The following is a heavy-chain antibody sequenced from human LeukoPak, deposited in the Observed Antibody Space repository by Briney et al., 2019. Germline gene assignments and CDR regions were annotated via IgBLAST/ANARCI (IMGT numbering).Heavy chain of an antibody. Sequence: SETLSLTCAVYGGSFSGYYWSWIRQPPGKGLEWIGEINHSGSTNYNPSLKSRVTISVDTSKNQFSLKLSSVTAADTAVYYCARAPRSGGSCYFDYWGQGTLVTVSP. J-gene: IGHJ4*02. CDR3: ARAPRSGGSCYFDY. CDR2: INHSGST. CDR1: GGSFSGYY. D-gene: IGHD2-15*01. V-gene: IGHV4-34*01.